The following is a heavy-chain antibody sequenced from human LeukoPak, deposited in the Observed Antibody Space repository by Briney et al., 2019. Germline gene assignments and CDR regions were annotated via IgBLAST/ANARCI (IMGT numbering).Heavy chain of an antibody. V-gene: IGHV3-33*01. J-gene: IGHJ2*01. Sequence: PGGSLRLSCAASGFTFSSYGMHWVRQAPGKGLEWVAVIWYDGSNKYYADSVKGRFTISRDNSKNTLYLQMNSLRAEDTAVYYCARDWSDYYDSSGYWYFDLWGRGTLVTVSS. CDR3: ARDWSDYYDSSGYWYFDL. CDR1: GFTFSSYG. CDR2: IWYDGSNK. D-gene: IGHD3-22*01.